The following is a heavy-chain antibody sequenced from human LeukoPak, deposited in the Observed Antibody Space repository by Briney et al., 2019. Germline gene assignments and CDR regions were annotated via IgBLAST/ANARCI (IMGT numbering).Heavy chain of an antibody. Sequence: GTSVKVSCKAAGFTFTNSAIQWVRQARGQRLEWIGWIVVGSGNTNYAQKFQERVTITRDMSTSTAYMELNSLRFEDTAVYYCAADDLTRGYWGQGTLVTVS. CDR2: IVVGSGNT. CDR1: GFTFTNSA. V-gene: IGHV1-58*02. CDR3: AADDLTRGY. J-gene: IGHJ4*02.